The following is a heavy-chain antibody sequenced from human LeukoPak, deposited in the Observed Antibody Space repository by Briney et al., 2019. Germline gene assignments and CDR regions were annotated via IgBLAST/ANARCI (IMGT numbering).Heavy chain of an antibody. CDR3: ARAKFYDSSGYQDY. CDR2: INHSGST. V-gene: IGHV4-34*01. CDR1: GGSFSGYY. J-gene: IGHJ4*02. Sequence: PSETLSLTCAVYGGSFSGYYWSWIRQPPGKGLEWIGEINHSGSTNYNPSLKSRVTISADTSKNQFSLKLSSVTAADTAVYYCARAKFYDSSGYQDYWGQGTLVTVSS. D-gene: IGHD3-22*01.